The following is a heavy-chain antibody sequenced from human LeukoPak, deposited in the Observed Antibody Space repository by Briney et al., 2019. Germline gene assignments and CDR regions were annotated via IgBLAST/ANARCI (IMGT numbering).Heavy chain of an antibody. V-gene: IGHV3-74*01. CDR2: INSDGSST. CDR1: GFTFSSYW. D-gene: IGHD3-3*01. J-gene: IGHJ4*02. Sequence: PGGSLRLSCAASGFTFSSYWMHWVRQAPGKGLVWVSRINSDGSSTSYADSVKGRFTISRDNAKNTLYLQMNSLRAEDTAVYYCAKARWSGPFYFDYWGQGTLVAVSS. CDR3: AKARWSGPFYFDY.